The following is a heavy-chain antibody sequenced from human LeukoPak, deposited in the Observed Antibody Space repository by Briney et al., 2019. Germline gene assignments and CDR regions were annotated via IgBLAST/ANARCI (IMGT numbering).Heavy chain of an antibody. CDR2: ISGSGGST. J-gene: IGHJ4*02. D-gene: IGHD3-16*02. V-gene: IGHV3-23*01. CDR3: AKLSNYVWGSYRDVFDY. Sequence: GGSLRLSCAASGFTFSSYAMSWVRQAPGKGLEWVSAISGSGGSTYYADSVKGRFTISRDNSKNTLYLQMNSLRAEDTAVYYCAKLSNYVWGSYRDVFDYWGQGTLVTVSS. CDR1: GFTFSSYA.